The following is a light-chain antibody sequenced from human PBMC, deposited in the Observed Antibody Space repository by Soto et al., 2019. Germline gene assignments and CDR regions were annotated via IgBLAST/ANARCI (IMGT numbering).Light chain of an antibody. CDR1: HNDIGTYDY. CDR2: GVT. CDR3: SSFTSNSIYV. V-gene: IGLV2-14*03. Sequence: QSALTQRTSVSGSPGQSITISCTGNHNDIGTYDYVSWYQQHPGRAPRLLIYGVTTRPSGISDRFSASKSGLTASLTISGLQPEDEADYYCSSFTSNSIYVFGPGTKVTVL. J-gene: IGLJ1*01.